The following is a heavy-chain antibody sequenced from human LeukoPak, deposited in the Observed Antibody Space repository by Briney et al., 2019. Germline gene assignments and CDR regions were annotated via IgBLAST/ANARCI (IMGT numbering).Heavy chain of an antibody. CDR2: INPNSGGT. J-gene: IGHJ4*02. CDR3: ARGPGGGITMVRGVIHNVDY. CDR1: GYTVTGYY. V-gene: IGHV1-2*02. D-gene: IGHD3-10*01. Sequence: GASVKVSCKASGYTVTGYYMHWVRQAPGQGLEWMGWINPNSGGTNYAQKFQGRVTMTRDTSISTAYMELSRLRSDDTAVYYCARGPGGGITMVRGVIHNVDYWGQGTLVTVSS.